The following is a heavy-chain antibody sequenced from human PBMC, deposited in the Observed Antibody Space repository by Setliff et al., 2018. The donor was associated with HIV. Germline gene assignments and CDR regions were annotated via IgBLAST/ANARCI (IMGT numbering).Heavy chain of an antibody. CDR3: AIGLLTGEIDY. CDR1: GFTFSSYW. D-gene: IGHD3-9*01. Sequence: GGSLRLSCVASGFTFSSYWMHWVRQVPGKGLVWVSRINADGSSTTYADSVKGPFTISRDSAKNSLYLQMNSLRAEDTAVYYCAIGLLTGEIDYWGQGTLVTVSS. J-gene: IGHJ4*02. V-gene: IGHV3-74*01. CDR2: INADGSST.